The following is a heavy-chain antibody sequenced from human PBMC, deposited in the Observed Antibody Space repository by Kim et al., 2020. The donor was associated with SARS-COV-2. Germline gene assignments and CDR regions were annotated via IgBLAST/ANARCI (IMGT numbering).Heavy chain of an antibody. J-gene: IGHJ4*02. CDR3: ARGDIVATLGLFYFDY. Sequence: SETLSLTCTVSGDSISSGVYYWSWIRQHPGKGLEWIGYIYSSGCTYYNPSLKSRVIISVGTSKNQFSLKLSSVTAADTAVYYCARGDIVATLGLFYFDYWGQGTLVTVSS. V-gene: IGHV4-31*03. CDR1: GDSISSGVYY. D-gene: IGHD5-12*01. CDR2: IYSSGCT.